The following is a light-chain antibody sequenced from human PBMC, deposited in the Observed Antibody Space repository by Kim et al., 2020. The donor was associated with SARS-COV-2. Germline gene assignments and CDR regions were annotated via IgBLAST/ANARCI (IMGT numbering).Light chain of an antibody. CDR2: GAS. V-gene: IGKV1-16*02. CDR1: EDIGNY. CDR3: LQNNSYPLT. Sequence: DIQMTQSPSSLSASVGDRVTITCRASEDIGNYLAWYQQKPGKAPKPLIYGASILQSGVPSKFSGIESGTDFTLTISNLQPEDFATYYCLQNNSYPLTFGPGTKVDIK. J-gene: IGKJ3*01.